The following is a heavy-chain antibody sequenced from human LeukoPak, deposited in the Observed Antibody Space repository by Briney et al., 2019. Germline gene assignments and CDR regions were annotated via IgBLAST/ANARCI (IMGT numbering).Heavy chain of an antibody. CDR1: GGSFSGYN. Sequence: SETLSLTCAVYGGSFSGYNWSWIRQPPGKGLEWIGEINRSGSTNYNPSLKSRVTISLDTSKNQFSLKLSSLTAADTAVYYCARGQTALVVQAARLAYGMDVWRKGTTLSLSS. CDR2: INRSGST. J-gene: IGHJ6*04. CDR3: ARGQTALVVQAARLAYGMDV. D-gene: IGHD2-2*01. V-gene: IGHV4-34*01.